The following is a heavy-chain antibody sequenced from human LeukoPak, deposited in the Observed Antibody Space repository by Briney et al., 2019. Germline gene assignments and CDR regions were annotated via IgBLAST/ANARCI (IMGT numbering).Heavy chain of an antibody. CDR1: GGTFSSYA. V-gene: IGHV1-69*13. Sequence: SVKVSCKASGGTFSSYALSWVRQAPGQGLEWVGGIISIFGTANYAQKFQGRVTITADESTSTAYMELSSLRSEDTAVYYCARDTNYYGSGSYQSFDYWGQGTLVTVSS. CDR2: IISIFGTA. CDR3: ARDTNYYGSGSYQSFDY. J-gene: IGHJ4*02. D-gene: IGHD3-10*01.